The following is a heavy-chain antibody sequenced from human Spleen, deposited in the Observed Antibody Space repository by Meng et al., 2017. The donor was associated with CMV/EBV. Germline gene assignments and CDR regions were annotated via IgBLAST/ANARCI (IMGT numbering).Heavy chain of an antibody. CDR1: GDTFSSYA. J-gene: IGHJ6*02. CDR2: IIPIYDTA. D-gene: IGHD6-13*01. V-gene: IGHV1-69*05. CDR3: ASGVGGGAAAGTHPSYYYYYGMDV. Sequence: SVKVSCKASGDTFSSYAISWVRQAPGQGLEWMGGIIPIYDTAKYGQRFQGRVTITTDESTSTVYMELSSLRSEDTAVYYCASGVGGGAAAGTHPSYYYYYGMDVWGQGTTVTVSS.